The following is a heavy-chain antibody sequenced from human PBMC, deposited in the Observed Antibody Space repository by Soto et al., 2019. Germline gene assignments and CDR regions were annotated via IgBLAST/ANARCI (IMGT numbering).Heavy chain of an antibody. CDR2: IYYSGST. Sequence: SETLSLTCTVSGGSISSGDYYWSWIRQPPGKGLEWIGYIYYSGSTYYNPSLKSRVTISVDTSKNQFSLKLSSVTAADTAVYYCARDSKTDAYYYYGMDVWGQGTTVTVSS. V-gene: IGHV4-30-4*01. J-gene: IGHJ6*02. D-gene: IGHD1-1*01. CDR3: ARDSKTDAYYYYGMDV. CDR1: GGSISSGDYY.